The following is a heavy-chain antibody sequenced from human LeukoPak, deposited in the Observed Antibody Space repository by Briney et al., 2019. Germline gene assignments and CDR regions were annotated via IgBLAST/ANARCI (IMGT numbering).Heavy chain of an antibody. V-gene: IGHV3-30*18. J-gene: IGHJ2*01. CDR3: AKGGRAAADRNFDL. CDR1: GFTFSSYG. D-gene: IGHD6-13*01. Sequence: PGRSLRLSCAASGFTFSSYGMHWVRQAPGKGLEWVAAISYDGTNKNDADSVKGRFSISRDNSKNTLYLQMNSPRAEDTAVYFCAKGGRAAADRNFDLWGRGTLVTVSS. CDR2: ISYDGTNK.